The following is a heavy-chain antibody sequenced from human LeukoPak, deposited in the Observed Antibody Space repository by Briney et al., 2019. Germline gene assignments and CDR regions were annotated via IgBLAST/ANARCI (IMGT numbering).Heavy chain of an antibody. CDR2: MNPNSGNT. Sequence: ASVKVSCKASGYTFTSYDINWVRQATGQGLEWMGWMNPNSGNTGYAQKFQGRVTITRNTSISTAHMELSSLRSDDTAVYYCARGITQGFDHWGQGTLVTVSS. D-gene: IGHD1-20*01. V-gene: IGHV1-8*03. CDR1: GYTFTSYD. CDR3: ARGITQGFDH. J-gene: IGHJ4*02.